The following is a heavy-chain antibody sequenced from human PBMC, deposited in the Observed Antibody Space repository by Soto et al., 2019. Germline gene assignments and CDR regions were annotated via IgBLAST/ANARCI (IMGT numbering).Heavy chain of an antibody. D-gene: IGHD3-9*01. V-gene: IGHV4-59*01. Sequence: QVQLQESGPRLIQPSETLSLTCSVSNGSISTYYWTWVRQPPGKGLEWIGSVYYSGSTNYNPSLKSRVAMSVDTSKNQFSLELKSVTAADTATYYCVRDYLLTGFDTWGQGTLVTVSA. CDR1: NGSISTYY. CDR2: VYYSGST. CDR3: VRDYLLTGFDT. J-gene: IGHJ5*02.